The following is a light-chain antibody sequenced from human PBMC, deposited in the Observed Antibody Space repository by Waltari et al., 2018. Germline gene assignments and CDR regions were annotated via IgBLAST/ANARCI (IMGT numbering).Light chain of an antibody. CDR3: GSYAGNCTVV. V-gene: IGLV2-23*02. Sequence: QSALTQPASVSGSPGQSITISCTGTSSDVGSYDLVSWYQQHPGKAPKLMIYVVNQRPSGVYQCFSGSRSGTTASLTISGLQAEDEADYHCGSYAGNCTVVFGGGTKLTVL. CDR1: SSDVGSYDL. CDR2: VVN. J-gene: IGLJ2*01.